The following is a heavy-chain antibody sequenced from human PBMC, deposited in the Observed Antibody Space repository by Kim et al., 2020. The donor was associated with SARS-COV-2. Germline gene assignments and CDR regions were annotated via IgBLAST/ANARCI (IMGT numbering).Heavy chain of an antibody. Sequence: GGSLRLSCATSGFTFSSFGMHWVRQAPGKGLEWVAVISFDGSETYYADSVKRRFTISRDNSKNTLHLQMDSLRAEDTAVYYCARGREQQVVLGWFDPWGQGTLVTVSS. V-gene: IGHV3-30*12. D-gene: IGHD2-15*01. J-gene: IGHJ5*02. CDR3: ARGREQQVVLGWFDP. CDR1: GFTFSSFG. CDR2: ISFDGSET.